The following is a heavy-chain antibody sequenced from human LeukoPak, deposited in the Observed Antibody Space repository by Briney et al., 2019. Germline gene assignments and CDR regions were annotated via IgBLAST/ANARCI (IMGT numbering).Heavy chain of an antibody. CDR1: GFTFSSYS. CDR3: ATTVGYCSGGSCSFWY. V-gene: IGHV3-21*01. D-gene: IGHD2-15*01. CDR2: ISSSSSYI. Sequence: PGGSLRLSCAASGFTFSSYSMNWVRQAPGKGLEWVSSISSSSSYIYYADSVKGRFTISRDNAKNSLYLQMNSLRAEDTAVYYCATTVGYCSGGSCSFWYWGQGTLVTVSS. J-gene: IGHJ4*02.